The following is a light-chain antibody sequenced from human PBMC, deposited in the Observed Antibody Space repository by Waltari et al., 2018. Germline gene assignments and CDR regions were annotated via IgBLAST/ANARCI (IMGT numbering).Light chain of an antibody. CDR2: AAS. J-gene: IGKJ1*01. CDR3: LQDYNFPLT. CDR1: QGIRND. Sequence: AIQMTQSPSSLSASVGDRVTITCRASQGIRNDLGGYQQKPGNAPKLLIYAASTLPSGVPSRFSGSGSGTDFTLTISSLQPEDFATYYCLQDYNFPLTFGQGTKVEVK. V-gene: IGKV1-6*01.